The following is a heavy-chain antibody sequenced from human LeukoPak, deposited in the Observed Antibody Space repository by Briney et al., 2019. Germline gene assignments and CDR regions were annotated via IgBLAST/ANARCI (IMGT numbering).Heavy chain of an antibody. V-gene: IGHV3-33*01. Sequence: PGASLRLSCAASGFTFSNYVMHWVRQAPGKGLEWVALIWSDGSNKYYADSVKGRFTISRDNSKNTLYLQTDSLRAEDTSVYFCARDEGYTYGHPLDYWGQGTLVTVSS. CDR3: ARDEGYTYGHPLDY. J-gene: IGHJ4*02. CDR2: IWSDGSNK. CDR1: GFTFSNYV. D-gene: IGHD5-18*01.